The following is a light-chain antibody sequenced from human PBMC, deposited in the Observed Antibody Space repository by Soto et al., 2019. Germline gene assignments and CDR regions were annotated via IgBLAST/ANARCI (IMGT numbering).Light chain of an antibody. J-gene: IGLJ1*01. CDR2: DVS. Sequence: QSVLTQPASVSGSPGQSITISCTGTSSDVGAFNYVSWYQQHPGKAPKLMIFDVSNRPSGVSNRFSGSKSGNTASLTISGLQAEDEADYYCNSYTSTNSYGFGTGTKVTVL. V-gene: IGLV2-14*01. CDR1: SSDVGAFNY. CDR3: NSYTSTNSYG.